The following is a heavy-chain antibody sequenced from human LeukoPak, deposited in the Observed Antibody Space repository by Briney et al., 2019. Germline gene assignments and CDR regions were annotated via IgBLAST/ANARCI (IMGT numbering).Heavy chain of an antibody. Sequence: PGGSLRLSCSASGFTFSNYAMNWVRQAPGKGLEWVSYISGSGDTIYYADSLKGRFTISRDNAKTSLYLQMNSLRAEDTAVYYCARAIDPLQIRNYYYYMDVWGKGTTVTVSS. CDR2: ISGSGDTI. D-gene: IGHD4-11*01. CDR3: ARAIDPLQIRNYYYYMDV. V-gene: IGHV3-48*01. J-gene: IGHJ6*03. CDR1: GFTFSNYA.